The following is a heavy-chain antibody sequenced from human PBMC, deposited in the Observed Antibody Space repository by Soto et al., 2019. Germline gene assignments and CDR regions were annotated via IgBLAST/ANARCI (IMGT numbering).Heavy chain of an antibody. D-gene: IGHD3-10*01. J-gene: IGHJ3*02. Sequence: EVQLVESGGGLVQPGGSLRLSCAASGFSFSTYEMNWVRQAPGKGLEWVSYISKNGIDIYYADSVKGRFTISRDNANNSLFLQMNSLRAEDTAVYYCAPRKSGSFNIGAFDIGGQGTMVTVSS. V-gene: IGHV3-48*03. CDR1: GFSFSTYE. CDR2: ISKNGIDI. CDR3: APRKSGSFNIGAFDI.